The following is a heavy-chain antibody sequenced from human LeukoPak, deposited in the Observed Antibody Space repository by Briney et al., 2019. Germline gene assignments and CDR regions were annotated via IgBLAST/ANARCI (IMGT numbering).Heavy chain of an antibody. V-gene: IGHV3-30*14. CDR3: ARAPSRRYCSGGSCYAGAFDI. CDR2: ISYDGSNE. CDR1: GFTFSSYV. J-gene: IGHJ3*02. Sequence: PGRSLRLSCAASGFTFSSYVMHWVRQAPGKGLEWVAIISYDGSNEYYADSVKGRFTISRDNSKNTLYLQMNSLRAEDTAVYYCARAPSRRYCSGGSCYAGAFDIWGQGTMVTVSS. D-gene: IGHD2-15*01.